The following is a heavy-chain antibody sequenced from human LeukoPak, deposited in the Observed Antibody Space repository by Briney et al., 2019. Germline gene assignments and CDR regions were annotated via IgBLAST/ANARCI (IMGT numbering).Heavy chain of an antibody. CDR3: ATIDYGDYHSLGY. CDR1: GYTFTGYY. CDR2: INPNSGGT. V-gene: IGHV1-2*02. D-gene: IGHD4-17*01. J-gene: IGHJ4*02. Sequence: ASVKVSCKASGYTFTGYYMHWVRQAPGQGLEWMGWINPNSGGTNYAQKFQGRVTMTRDTSISTAYMELSRLRSDDTAVYYCATIDYGDYHSLGYWGQGTLVTVSS.